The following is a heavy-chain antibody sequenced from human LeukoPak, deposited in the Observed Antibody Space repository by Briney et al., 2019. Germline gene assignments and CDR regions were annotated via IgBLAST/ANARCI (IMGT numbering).Heavy chain of an antibody. J-gene: IGHJ4*02. D-gene: IGHD4-17*01. CDR2: ASSGGSD. Sequence: GGSLRLSCAASGFSVSSKYMSWVRQAPGKGLEWVSFASSGGSDYYADSVKGRFTISRDDSKNTLYLHMISLRAEDTAVYYCVKDRDYGDPLYYIDYWGQGTLVTVSS. CDR3: VKDRDYGDPLYYIDY. V-gene: IGHV3-53*05. CDR1: GFSVSSKY.